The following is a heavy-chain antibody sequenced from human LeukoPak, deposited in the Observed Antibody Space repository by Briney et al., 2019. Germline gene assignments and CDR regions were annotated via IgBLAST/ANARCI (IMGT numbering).Heavy chain of an antibody. CDR3: ARRYCSGGSCYADAFDI. CDR1: GYTFTGYY. V-gene: IGHV1-2*02. CDR2: INPNSGGT. Sequence: ASVKVSCKASGYTFTGYYMHWVRQAPGQGLEWMGWINPNSGGTNYAQKLQGRVTMTTDTSTSTAYMELRSLRSDDTAVYYCARRYCSGGSCYADAFDIWGQGTMVTVSS. D-gene: IGHD2-15*01. J-gene: IGHJ3*02.